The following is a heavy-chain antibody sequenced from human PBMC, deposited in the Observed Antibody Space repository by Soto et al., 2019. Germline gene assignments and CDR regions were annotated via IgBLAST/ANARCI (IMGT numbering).Heavy chain of an antibody. CDR2: IYSGCST. CDR1: GFTVSSNY. D-gene: IGHD2-15*01. J-gene: IGHJ6*02. CDR3: ARDRGYDAHDFYYNAMDV. V-gene: IGHV3-53*01. Sequence: GSLKLSCAASGFTVSSNYMSWVRQAPGKGLEWVSVIYSGCSTYYAESVKGRFTISRDNAKNSLFLQMNSLRAEDTAVYYCARDRGYDAHDFYYNAMDVWGQGATVTVSS.